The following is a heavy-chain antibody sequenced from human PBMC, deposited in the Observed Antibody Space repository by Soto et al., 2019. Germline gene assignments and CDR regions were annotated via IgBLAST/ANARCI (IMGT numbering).Heavy chain of an antibody. CDR3: ARDLAVALIDY. V-gene: IGHV1-18*01. CDR1: GYTFTSYV. Sequence: QVQLVQSGAEVKKPGASVKVSCKASGYTFTSYVISGARQAPGQGLEWMEWISAYNGNTTYAQKLQGRVTMPTDTSTSTAYMGLRSRRSDDTAVYCCARDLAVALIDYWGQGTLVTVSS. CDR2: ISAYNGNT. D-gene: IGHD6-19*01. J-gene: IGHJ4*02.